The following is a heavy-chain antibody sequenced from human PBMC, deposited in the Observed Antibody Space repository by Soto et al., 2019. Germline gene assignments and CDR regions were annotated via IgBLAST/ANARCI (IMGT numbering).Heavy chain of an antibody. CDR1: GGSFSGYY. CDR3: ARVGEGSSWQTY. J-gene: IGHJ4*02. V-gene: IGHV4-34*01. Sequence: SETLSLTCAVYGGSFSGYYWSWIRQPPGKGLEWIGEINHSGSTNYNPSLKSRVTISVDTSKNQFSLKLSSVTAADTAVYYCARVGEGSSWQTYWGQGTLVTVSS. D-gene: IGHD6-13*01. CDR2: INHSGST.